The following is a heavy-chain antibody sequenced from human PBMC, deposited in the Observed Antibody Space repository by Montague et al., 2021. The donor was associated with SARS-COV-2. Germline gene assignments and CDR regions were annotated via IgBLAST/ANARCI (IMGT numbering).Heavy chain of an antibody. V-gene: IGHV4-61*01. CDR2: IYYSGST. Sequence: TLSLICIVSGGSVSSGRYYWSWIRQPPGKGLEWIGYIYYSGSTNYNPSLKSRVTISVDTSKNQFSLKLSSVTAADTAVYYCARDPWRITIFGVVTRYGMDVWGQGTTVTVSS. CDR3: ARDPWRITIFGVVTRYGMDV. J-gene: IGHJ6*02. D-gene: IGHD3-3*01. CDR1: GGSVSSGRYY.